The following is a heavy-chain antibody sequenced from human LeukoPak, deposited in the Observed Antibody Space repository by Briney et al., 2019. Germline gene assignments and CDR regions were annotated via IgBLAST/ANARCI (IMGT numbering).Heavy chain of an antibody. CDR1: GFTFSSYS. CDR2: ISSSSSYI. Sequence: GGSLRLSCAASGFTFSSYSMNWVRQAPGKGLEWVSSISSSSSYIYYADSVKGRFTISRDNAKNSLYLQMNSLRAEDTAVYYCAREGSTAFYNNWGQGTLVIVSS. J-gene: IGHJ4*02. D-gene: IGHD1-1*01. V-gene: IGHV3-21*01. CDR3: AREGSTAFYNN.